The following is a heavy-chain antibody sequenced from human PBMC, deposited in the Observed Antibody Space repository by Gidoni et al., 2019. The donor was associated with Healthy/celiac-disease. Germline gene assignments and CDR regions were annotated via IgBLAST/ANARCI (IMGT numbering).Heavy chain of an antibody. D-gene: IGHD5-18*01. V-gene: IGHV4-61*01. CDR2: IYYSGST. J-gene: IGHJ3*02. CDR3: ARSDIDTAMARGDAFDI. Sequence: QVQLQESGPGLVKPSETLSLTCTVSGGSVSRGRYYCSWIRQPPGKGLEWIGYIYYSGSTNYNPSLKSRVTISVDTSKNQFSRKLSSVTAADTAVYYCARSDIDTAMARGDAFDIWGQGTMVTVAS. CDR1: GGSVSRGRYY.